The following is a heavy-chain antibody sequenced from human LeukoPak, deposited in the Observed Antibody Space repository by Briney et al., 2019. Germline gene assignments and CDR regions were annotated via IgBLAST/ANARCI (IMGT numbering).Heavy chain of an antibody. CDR3: ASIISGSYFDY. CDR2: INHSGST. Sequence: SETLSLTCAVSGGSFSGYYWSWIRQPPGKGLEWIGEINHSGSTNYNPSLKSRVTISVDTSKNQFSLKLSSVTAADTAVYYCASIISGSYFDYWGQGTLVTVSS. CDR1: GGSFSGYY. J-gene: IGHJ4*02. V-gene: IGHV4-34*01. D-gene: IGHD1-26*01.